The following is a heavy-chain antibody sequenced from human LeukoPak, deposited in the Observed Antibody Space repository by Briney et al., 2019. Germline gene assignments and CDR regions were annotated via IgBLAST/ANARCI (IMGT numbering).Heavy chain of an antibody. CDR3: AKTKSSTSPMDYYYYYMDV. CDR1: GFTFSSYG. V-gene: IGHV3-30*02. Sequence: GGSLRLSCAASGFTFSSYGMHWVRQAPGKGLEWVAFIRYDGSNKYYADSVKGRFTISRDNSKNTLYLQMNSLRAEDTAVYYCAKTKSSTSPMDYYYYYMDVWGKGTTVTVSS. J-gene: IGHJ6*03. D-gene: IGHD2-2*01. CDR2: IRYDGSNK.